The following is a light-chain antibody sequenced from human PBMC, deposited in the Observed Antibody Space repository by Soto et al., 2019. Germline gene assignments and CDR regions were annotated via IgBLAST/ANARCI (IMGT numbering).Light chain of an antibody. V-gene: IGLV2-8*01. J-gene: IGLJ1*01. CDR1: SSDVGGYNY. CDR2: EVS. Sequence: QSALTQPPSASGSPGQSVTISCTGTSSDVGGYNYVSWYQQHPGKAPKLMIYEVSKRPSGVPDRFSGSKSGNTASLTVSGLQAEDEADYYRSSYRVFGTGTKLTVL. CDR3: SSYRV.